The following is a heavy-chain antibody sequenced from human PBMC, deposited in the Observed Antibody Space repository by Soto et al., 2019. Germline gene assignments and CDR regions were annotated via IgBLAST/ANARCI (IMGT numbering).Heavy chain of an antibody. CDR2: IYSGGST. CDR1: GFTVSSNY. D-gene: IGHD4-17*01. J-gene: IGHJ3*02. Sequence: GSLRLSCAASGFTVSSNYMSWVRQAPGKGLEWVSVIYSGGSTYYADSVKGRFTISRDNSKNTLYLQMNSLRAEDTAVYYCASGSVYGDRDAFDIWGQGTMVTVSS. V-gene: IGHV3-53*01. CDR3: ASGSVYGDRDAFDI.